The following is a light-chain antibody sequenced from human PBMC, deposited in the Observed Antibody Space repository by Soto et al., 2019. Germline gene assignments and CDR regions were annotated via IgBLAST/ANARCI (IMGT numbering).Light chain of an antibody. CDR2: KAS. CDR1: QTISSW. J-gene: IGKJ1*01. V-gene: IGKV1-5*03. Sequence: DIQMTQPPSTLSGSVGDRVTITCRASQTISSWLAWYQQKPGKAPKLLIYKASTLKSGVPSRFSGSGSGTEFTLTISNLQPDDFATYYCEHYNSYSEAFGQGTKVDIK. CDR3: EHYNSYSEA.